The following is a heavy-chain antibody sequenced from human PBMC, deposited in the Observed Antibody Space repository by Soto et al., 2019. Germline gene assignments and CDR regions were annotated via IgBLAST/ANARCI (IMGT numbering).Heavy chain of an antibody. V-gene: IGHV3-21*01. CDR2: ISSSSSYI. D-gene: IGHD6-19*01. CDR3: AAGTDSNPSIAVAY. CDR1: GFTFSSYS. J-gene: IGHJ4*02. Sequence: GGSLILSCAASGFTFSSYSMNWVRQAPGKGLEWVSSISSSSSYIYYADSVKGRFTISRDNAKNSLYLQMNSLRAEDTAVYYCAAGTDSNPSIAVAYWGQGTLVTVSS.